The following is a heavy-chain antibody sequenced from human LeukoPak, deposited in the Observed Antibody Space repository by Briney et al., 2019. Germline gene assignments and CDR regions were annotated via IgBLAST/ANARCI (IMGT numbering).Heavy chain of an antibody. CDR3: ARRDSSSWNYFDY. CDR1: GGSFCGYY. D-gene: IGHD6-13*01. Sequence: SEILCLTCAVHGGSFCGYYWSGIRQPPGKGLEWTGEINHSGSTNYNPSLKSRVTISVDTSKNQFSLKLSSVTAADTAVYYCARRDSSSWNYFDYWGQGTLVTVSS. J-gene: IGHJ4*02. CDR2: INHSGST. V-gene: IGHV4-34*01.